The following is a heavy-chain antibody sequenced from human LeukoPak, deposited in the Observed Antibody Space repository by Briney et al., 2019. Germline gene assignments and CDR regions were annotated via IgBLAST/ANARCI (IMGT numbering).Heavy chain of an antibody. Sequence: PGGSLRLSCAASEFTVDDTYMSWVRQTPGKGLDWVSVVYSGGQTFYADSVKGRFTISRDTSKNTVYLQMNTLRADDTAVYYCARQAAAGLDYWGQGTLVNVSS. CDR3: ARQAAAGLDY. CDR1: EFTVDDTY. V-gene: IGHV3-66*02. CDR2: VYSGGQT. D-gene: IGHD6-13*01. J-gene: IGHJ4*02.